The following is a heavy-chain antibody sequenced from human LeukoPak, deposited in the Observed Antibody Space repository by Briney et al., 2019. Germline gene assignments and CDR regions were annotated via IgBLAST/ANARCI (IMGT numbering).Heavy chain of an antibody. V-gene: IGHV4-39*01. D-gene: IGHD2-2*01. CDR2: IYYSGST. Sequence: SETLSLTCTVSGGSISSSSYYWGWIRHPPGKGLEWIGSIYYSGSTYYNPSLKSRVTISVDTSKNQFSLKLSSVTAADTAVYYCARQLGYCSSTSCYADKVDYRGQGTLVTVSS. J-gene: IGHJ4*02. CDR3: ARQLGYCSSTSCYADKVDY. CDR1: GGSISSSSYY.